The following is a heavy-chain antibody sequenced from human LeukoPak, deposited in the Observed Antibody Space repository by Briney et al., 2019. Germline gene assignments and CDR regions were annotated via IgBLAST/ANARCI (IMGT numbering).Heavy chain of an antibody. CDR3: ATVAGRFYGSGSYQGLDC. V-gene: IGHV3-33*01. D-gene: IGHD3-10*01. CDR1: GFTFNSYG. J-gene: IGHJ4*02. Sequence: GGSLRLSCAASGFTFNSYGMHWVRQAPGKGLEWVAVIRYDGSNKYYADSVKGRSTISRDNSKNTLYLQMNSLRAEDTAVYYCATVAGRFYGSGSYQGLDCWGQGTLVTVSS. CDR2: IRYDGSNK.